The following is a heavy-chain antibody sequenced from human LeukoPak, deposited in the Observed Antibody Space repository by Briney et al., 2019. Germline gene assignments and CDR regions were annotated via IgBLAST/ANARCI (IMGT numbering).Heavy chain of an antibody. D-gene: IGHD2-2*01. J-gene: IGHJ5*02. V-gene: IGHV3-23*01. CDR2: ISGSGGST. CDR1: GFTFSNYW. CDR3: AKDGTYCSSTSCFS. Sequence: GGSLRLSCAASGFTFSNYWMNWVRQAPGKGLEWVSAISGSGGSTYYADSVKGRFTISRDNSKNTLYLQMNSLRAEDTAVYYCAKDGTYCSSTSCFSWGQGTLVTVSS.